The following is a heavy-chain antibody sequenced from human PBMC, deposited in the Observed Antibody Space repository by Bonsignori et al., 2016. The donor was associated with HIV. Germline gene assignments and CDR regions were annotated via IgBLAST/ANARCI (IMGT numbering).Heavy chain of an antibody. Sequence: DVRLVESGGGLVQPGGSLRLSCAASGFTFSGYWMHWVRQAPGKGLVWVSRINKDGSSVTYADSVKGRFTISRDNAKKTLYLQMNSLRVEDTAVYFCVNIKYTISYFDHWGQGTLVTVSS. J-gene: IGHJ4*02. CDR3: VNIKYTISYFDH. CDR1: GFTFSGYW. V-gene: IGHV3-74*03. D-gene: IGHD2-2*02. CDR2: INKDGSSV.